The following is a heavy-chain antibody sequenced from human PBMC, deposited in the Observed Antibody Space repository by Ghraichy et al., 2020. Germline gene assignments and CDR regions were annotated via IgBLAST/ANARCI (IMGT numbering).Heavy chain of an antibody. CDR3: ARGTYYYDSSGYYYYYYGMDV. V-gene: IGHV4-59*01. CDR2: IYYSGST. CDR1: GGSISSYY. Sequence: SETLSLTCTVSGGSISSYYWSWIRQPPGKGLEWIGYIYYSGSTNYNPSLKSRVTISVDTSKNQFSLKLSSVTAADTAVYYCARGTYYYDSSGYYYYYYGMDVWGQGTTVTVAS. D-gene: IGHD3-22*01. J-gene: IGHJ6*02.